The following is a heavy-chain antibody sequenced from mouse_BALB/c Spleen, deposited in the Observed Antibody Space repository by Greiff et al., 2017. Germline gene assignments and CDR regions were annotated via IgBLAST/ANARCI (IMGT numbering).Heavy chain of an antibody. J-gene: IGHJ1*01. D-gene: IGHD2-10*02. Sequence: EVNVVESGGGLVQPGGSLRLSCATSGFTFSDFYMEWVRQPPGKRLEWIAASRNKANDYTTEYSASVKGRFIVSRDTSQSILYLHMNALRAEDTAIYYCARWYGNYVWYFDVWGAGTTVTVSS. CDR3: ARWYGNYVWYFDV. CDR1: GFTFSDFY. CDR2: SRNKANDYTT. V-gene: IGHV7-1*02.